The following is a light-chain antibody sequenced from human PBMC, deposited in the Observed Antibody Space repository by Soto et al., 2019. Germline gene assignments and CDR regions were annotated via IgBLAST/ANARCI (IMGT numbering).Light chain of an antibody. CDR2: DAS. CDR1: QSISSW. CDR3: QQYNSYSPLT. V-gene: IGKV1-5*01. Sequence: DIQMTQSPSTLSASVGDRVTITCRASQSISSWLAWYQQKPGKAPKLLNYDASSLESGVPSRFGGSGSGTEFTLTISSLQPDDFATYYCQQYNSYSPLTFGGGTKVDIK. J-gene: IGKJ4*01.